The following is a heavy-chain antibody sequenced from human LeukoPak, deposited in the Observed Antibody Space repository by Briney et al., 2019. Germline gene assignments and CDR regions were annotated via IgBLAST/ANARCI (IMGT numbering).Heavy chain of an antibody. J-gene: IGHJ3*01. CDR3: ARPNITSYYDSRGYDGFDV. CDR2: IYPDDSDT. D-gene: IGHD3-22*01. Sequence: GESLKISCKGSGYRFTTYWIAWVRQLPGKGLERMGIIYPDDSDTRYSPSFQGEVTISADKSVSTAYLQWSSLKASDTAMYYCARPNITSYYDSRGYDGFDVWGQGTMVTVSS. V-gene: IGHV5-51*01. CDR1: GYRFTTYW.